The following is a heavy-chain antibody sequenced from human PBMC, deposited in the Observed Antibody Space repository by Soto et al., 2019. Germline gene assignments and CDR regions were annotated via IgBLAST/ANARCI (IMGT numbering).Heavy chain of an antibody. CDR2: IKQDGSEK. CDR3: ARVWGTYYDFWSGYYNMGPYYFDY. D-gene: IGHD3-3*01. J-gene: IGHJ4*02. Sequence: GGSLRLSCAASGFTFSSYWMSWVRQAPGKGLEWVANIKQDGSEKYYVDSVKGRFTISRDNAKNSLYLQMNSLRAEDTAVYYCARVWGTYYDFWSGYYNMGPYYFDYWGQGTLVTVSS. CDR1: GFTFSSYW. V-gene: IGHV3-7*01.